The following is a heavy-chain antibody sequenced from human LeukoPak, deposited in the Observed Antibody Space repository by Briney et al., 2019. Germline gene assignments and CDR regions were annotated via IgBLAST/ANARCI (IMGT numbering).Heavy chain of an antibody. CDR3: ARVTTVTPHFDY. Sequence: GGSLRLSCAASGFTFSSYSMNWVRQAPGEGLEWVSYISSSSSTMYYADSVRGRFTISRDNAKNSLYLQMNSRRDEDTAVYYCARVTTVTPHFDYWGQGTLVTVSS. V-gene: IGHV3-48*02. J-gene: IGHJ4*02. CDR1: GFTFSSYS. CDR2: ISSSSSTM. D-gene: IGHD4-17*01.